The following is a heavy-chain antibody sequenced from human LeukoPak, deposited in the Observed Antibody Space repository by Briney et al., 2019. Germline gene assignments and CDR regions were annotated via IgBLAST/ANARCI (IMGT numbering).Heavy chain of an antibody. Sequence: GGSLRLSCAASGFTFSSYAMSWVRQAPGKGLEWVGRIKSKTDGGTTDYAAPVKGRFTISRDDSKNTLYLQMNRLKTEDTAVYYCTTGWYQESFDYWGQGTLVTVSS. CDR3: TTGWYQESFDY. D-gene: IGHD2-2*01. CDR2: IKSKTDGGTT. V-gene: IGHV3-15*01. J-gene: IGHJ4*02. CDR1: GFTFSSYA.